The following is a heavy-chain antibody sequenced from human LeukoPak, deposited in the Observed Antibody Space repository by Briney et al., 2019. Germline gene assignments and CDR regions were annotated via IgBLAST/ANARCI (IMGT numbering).Heavy chain of an antibody. CDR1: GGAISNSELY. V-gene: IGHV4-39*01. D-gene: IGHD1-1*01. CDR2: IYYSGST. CDR3: ARLAGHHNNGRFDF. J-gene: IGHJ4*02. Sequence: SETLSLTCTASGGAISNSELYWGWVRQPPGKGLEWIAMIYYSGSTYSNPSLKSRVTISVDTSKNQFSLKVRSVTAADSAMYFWARLAGHHNNGRFDFWGQGVLVSVSS.